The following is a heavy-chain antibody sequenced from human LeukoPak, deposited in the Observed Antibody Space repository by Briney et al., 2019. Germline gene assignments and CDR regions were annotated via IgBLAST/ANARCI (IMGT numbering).Heavy chain of an antibody. J-gene: IGHJ4*02. CDR2: ISGSGGST. Sequence: PGGPLRLSCAASGFTFSSYAMSWVRQAPGKGLEWVSAISGSGGSTYYADSVKGRFTISRDNSKNTLYLQMNSLRAEDTAVYYCGRKQWLYYFDYWGQGTLVTVSS. CDR3: GRKQWLYYFDY. CDR1: GFTFSSYA. V-gene: IGHV3-23*01. D-gene: IGHD6-19*01.